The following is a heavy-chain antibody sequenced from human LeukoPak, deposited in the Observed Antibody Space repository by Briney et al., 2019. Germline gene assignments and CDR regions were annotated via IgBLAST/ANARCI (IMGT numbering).Heavy chain of an antibody. J-gene: IGHJ5*02. Sequence: PSETLSLTCIVSGGSITNYYWSWIRQPPGKGLEWIGYIYYSGSTNYNPSLKSRVAISVDTSRNQFSLNLTSVTPADAAVYYCARSGSYSGICASWGQGTLVTVSS. CDR1: GGSITNYY. CDR2: IYYSGST. V-gene: IGHV4-59*01. CDR3: ARSGSYSGICAS. D-gene: IGHD1-26*01.